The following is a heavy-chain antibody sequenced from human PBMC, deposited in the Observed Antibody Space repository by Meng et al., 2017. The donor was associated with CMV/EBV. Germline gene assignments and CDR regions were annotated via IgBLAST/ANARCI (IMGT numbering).Heavy chain of an antibody. V-gene: IGHV4-39*07. Sequence: LELRELSPRLVNPPHPLSLTCTVAGGSLSRISYYAGWIHQPQGKGLEWIGSIYYSGSTYYNPSLKSRVTISVDTSKNQFSLKLSSVTAADTAVYYCARDRDIVVVPGDPWFDPWGQGTLVTVSS. J-gene: IGHJ5*02. CDR1: GGSLSRISYY. CDR3: ARDRDIVVVPGDPWFDP. D-gene: IGHD2-2*01. CDR2: IYYSGST.